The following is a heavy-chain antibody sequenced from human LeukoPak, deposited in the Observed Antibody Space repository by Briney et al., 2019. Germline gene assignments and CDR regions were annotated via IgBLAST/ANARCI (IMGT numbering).Heavy chain of an antibody. Sequence: SETLSLTCTVSGGSISSSSYYWGWIRQPPGKGLEWIGSIYYSGSTYYNPSLKSRVTISVDTSKNQFSLKLSSVTAADTAVYYCARHRRNWAGEDYWGQGTLVTVSS. CDR1: GGSISSSSYY. J-gene: IGHJ4*02. CDR3: ARHRRNWAGEDY. D-gene: IGHD7-27*01. CDR2: IYYSGST. V-gene: IGHV4-39*01.